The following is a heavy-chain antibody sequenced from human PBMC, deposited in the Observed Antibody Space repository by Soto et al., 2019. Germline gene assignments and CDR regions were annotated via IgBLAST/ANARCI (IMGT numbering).Heavy chain of an antibody. J-gene: IGHJ6*02. Sequence: EVQVLATGGGLIQPGGSLRLSCAASGFTFNSYYMSWVRQAPGEGLQWVSITNTGGTTYYADSGKGRFTVSRDNSKNTLYLQMNSLTAEDTAVYYCAKGDGFSLAVWGQGTTVSVSS. CDR3: AKGDGFSLAV. CDR2: TNTGGTT. V-gene: IGHV3-53*02. D-gene: IGHD1-26*01. CDR1: GFTFNSYY.